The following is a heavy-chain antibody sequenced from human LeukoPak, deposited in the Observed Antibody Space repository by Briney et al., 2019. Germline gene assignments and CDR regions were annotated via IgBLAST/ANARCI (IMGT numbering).Heavy chain of an antibody. CDR1: GGSISGYY. D-gene: IGHD5-12*01. V-gene: IGHV4-59*01. CDR2: IYHSGST. Sequence: SETLSLTCTVSGGSISGYYWSWIRQPPGKGLEWIGYIYHSGSTKYNPSLKSRVTISVDTSKNQFSLKFYYCARAGYSGDDFRSWGQGTLVTVSS. J-gene: IGHJ5*02. CDR3: RS.